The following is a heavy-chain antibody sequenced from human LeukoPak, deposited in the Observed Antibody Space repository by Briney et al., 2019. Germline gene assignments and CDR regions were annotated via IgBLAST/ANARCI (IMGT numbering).Heavy chain of an antibody. D-gene: IGHD3-22*01. CDR1: GGTFSSYA. J-gene: IGHJ4*02. CDR2: IIPIFGTA. Sequence: ASVKVSCKASGGTFSSYAISWVRQAPGQGLEWMGRIIPIFGTANYVQKFQGRVTITTDESTSTAYMELSSLRSEDTAVYYCARNRGGFYDSSGYYYFDYWGQGTLVTVSS. CDR3: ARNRGGFYDSSGYYYFDY. V-gene: IGHV1-69*05.